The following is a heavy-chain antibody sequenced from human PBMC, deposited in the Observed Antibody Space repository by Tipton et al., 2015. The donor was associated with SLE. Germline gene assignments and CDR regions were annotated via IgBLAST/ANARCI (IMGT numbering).Heavy chain of an antibody. Sequence: GLVKPSETLSLTCTVSGGSVSSGSYYWSWIRQPPGKGLEWIGYIYYSGSTNYNPSLKSRVTISVDTSKNQFSLKLSSVTAADTAVYYCAREGVIAAAGTHQRYFQHWGQGTLVTVSS. J-gene: IGHJ1*01. D-gene: IGHD6-13*01. V-gene: IGHV4-61*01. CDR1: GGSVSSGSYY. CDR3: AREGVIAAAGTHQRYFQH. CDR2: IYYSGST.